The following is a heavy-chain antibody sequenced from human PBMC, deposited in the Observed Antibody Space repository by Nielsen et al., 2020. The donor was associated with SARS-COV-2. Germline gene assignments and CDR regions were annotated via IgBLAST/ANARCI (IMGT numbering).Heavy chain of an antibody. CDR2: ISYDGSNK. CDR3: ARVLRSPLTGYYYYGMDV. J-gene: IGHJ6*02. D-gene: IGHD1-20*01. CDR1: GFTFSSYG. V-gene: IGHV3-30*03. Sequence: GESLKISCAASGFTFSSYGMHWVRQAPGKGLERVAVISYDGSNKYYADSVKGRFTISRDNAKNTLYLQMNSLRAEDTAVYYCARVLRSPLTGYYYYGMDVWGQGTTVTVSS.